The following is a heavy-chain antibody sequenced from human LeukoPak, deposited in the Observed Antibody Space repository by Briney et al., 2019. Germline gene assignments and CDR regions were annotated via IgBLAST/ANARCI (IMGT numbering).Heavy chain of an antibody. CDR1: GFTFSGYS. J-gene: IGHJ4*02. CDR3: ASAGFSGRQGTE. Sequence: AGTLRLTCAASGFTFSGYSRNWVRQAPGKGLEWASYIIRSSTTIYYTDSVSGRFTMSRYTTTNSMYLQRTSLVAEETAVYYCASAGFSGRQGTEGGQRTLVTVP. D-gene: IGHD1-26*01. V-gene: IGHV3-48*01. CDR2: IIRSSTTI.